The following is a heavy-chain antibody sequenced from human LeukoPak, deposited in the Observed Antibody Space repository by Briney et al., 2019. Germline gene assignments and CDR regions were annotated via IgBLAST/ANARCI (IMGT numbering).Heavy chain of an antibody. D-gene: IGHD6-19*01. CDR3: ARDQWLAYYYHGMDV. J-gene: IGHJ6*02. CDR1: GFTFSIYW. Sequence: GGSLRLSCAASGFTFSIYWMSWVRQAPGKGLEWVADIKEDGSEKYYVDSVKGRFTISRDNAKNSLFLQMNSLRAEDTAIYYCARDQWLAYYYHGMDVWGQGTTVTVSS. CDR2: IKEDGSEK. V-gene: IGHV3-7*01.